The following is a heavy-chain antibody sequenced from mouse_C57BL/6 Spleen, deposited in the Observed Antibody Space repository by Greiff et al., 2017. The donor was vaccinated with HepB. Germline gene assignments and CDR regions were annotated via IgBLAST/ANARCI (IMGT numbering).Heavy chain of an antibody. Sequence: VQLQQSGPELVKPGASVKISCKASGYSFTGYYMHWVKQSSEKSLEWIGEINPSTGGTSYNQKFKGKATLTVDKSSSTAYMQLKSLTSEDSAVYYCARGNYGSSYDYAMDYWGQGTSVTVSS. CDR2: INPSTGGT. J-gene: IGHJ4*01. V-gene: IGHV1-43*01. CDR3: ARGNYGSSYDYAMDY. D-gene: IGHD1-1*01. CDR1: GYSFTGYY.